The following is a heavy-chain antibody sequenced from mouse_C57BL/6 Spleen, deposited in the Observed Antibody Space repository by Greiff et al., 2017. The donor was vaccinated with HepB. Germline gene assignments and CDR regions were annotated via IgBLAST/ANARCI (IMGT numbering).Heavy chain of an antibody. J-gene: IGHJ2*01. Sequence: QVQLKQPGAELVKPGASVKMSCKASGYTFTSYWITWVKQRPGQGLEWIGDIYPGSGSTNYNEKFKSKATLTVDTSSSTAYMQLSSLTSEDSAVYYCARSDYYGSSDYFDYWGQGTTLTVSS. CDR1: GYTFTSYW. D-gene: IGHD1-1*01. CDR3: ARSDYYGSSDYFDY. V-gene: IGHV1-55*01. CDR2: IYPGSGST.